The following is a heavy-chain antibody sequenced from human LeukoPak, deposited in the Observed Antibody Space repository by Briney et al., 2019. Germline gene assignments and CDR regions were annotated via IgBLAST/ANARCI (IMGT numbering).Heavy chain of an antibody. CDR3: ARVDRIAAAGFY. V-gene: IGHV4-39*07. J-gene: IGHJ4*02. CDR1: GGSISSSSYY. Sequence: SETLSLTCTVSGGSISSSSYYWGWIRQPPGKGLEWIGSIYYSGSTYYNPSLKSRVTISVDTSKNQFSLKLSSVTAADTAVYYCARVDRIAAAGFYRGQGTLVTVSS. CDR2: IYYSGST. D-gene: IGHD6-13*01.